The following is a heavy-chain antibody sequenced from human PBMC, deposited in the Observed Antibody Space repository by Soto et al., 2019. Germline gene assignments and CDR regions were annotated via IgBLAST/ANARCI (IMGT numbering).Heavy chain of an antibody. Sequence: QPGGSLRLSCAASGFTVSSNYMSWVRQAPGKGLEWVSVIYSGGSTYYADSVKGRFTISRDNSKNTLYLQMNSLRAEDTAVYYCARGHTTSKNYYYDSSGYYYSYWGQGTLVTVSS. CDR3: ARGHTTSKNYYYDSSGYYYSY. V-gene: IGHV3-53*01. J-gene: IGHJ4*02. CDR1: GFTVSSNY. D-gene: IGHD3-22*01. CDR2: IYSGGST.